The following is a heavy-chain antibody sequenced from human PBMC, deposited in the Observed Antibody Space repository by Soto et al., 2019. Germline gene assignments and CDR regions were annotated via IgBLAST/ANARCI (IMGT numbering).Heavy chain of an antibody. CDR3: TSDRRDGYTFDS. D-gene: IGHD5-12*01. V-gene: IGHV3-21*01. CDR1: GFTFSSYS. Sequence: EVQLVESGGGLVKPGGSLRLSCAASGFTFSSYSMNWVRQAPRKGLEWVSSISSSSSYIYYADSVKGRFTISRDNAKNSLYRQMNSLTAEDTAVYCCTSDRRDGYTFDSWGQGTLVTVSS. J-gene: IGHJ5*01. CDR2: ISSSSSYI.